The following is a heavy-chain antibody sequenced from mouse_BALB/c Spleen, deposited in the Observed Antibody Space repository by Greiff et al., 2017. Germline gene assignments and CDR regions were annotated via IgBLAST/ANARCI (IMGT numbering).Heavy chain of an antibody. J-gene: IGHJ4*01. CDR3: TAYYRYLYAMDY. V-gene: IGHV6-6*02. D-gene: IGHD2-14*01. Sequence: EVKLVESGGVLVQPGGSMKLSCVASGFTFSNYWMNWVRQSPEKGLEWVAEIRLKSNNYATHYAESVKGRFTISRDDSKSSVYLQMNNLRAEDTGIYYCTAYYRYLYAMDYWGQGTSVTVSS. CDR1: GFTFSNYW. CDR2: IRLKSNNYAT.